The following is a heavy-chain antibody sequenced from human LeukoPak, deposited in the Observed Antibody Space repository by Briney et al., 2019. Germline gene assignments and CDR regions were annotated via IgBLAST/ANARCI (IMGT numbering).Heavy chain of an antibody. CDR1: GYTFTGYY. D-gene: IGHD5-24*01. J-gene: IGHJ4*02. V-gene: IGHV1-2*02. CDR3: ARERMEMATIYY. Sequence: ASVKVSCKASGYTFTGYYMHWVRQAPGQGLEWMGWINPNSGGTNYAQKLQGRVTMTRDTSISTAYMELSRLRSDDTAVYYCARERMEMATIYYWGQGTLVTVSS. CDR2: INPNSGGT.